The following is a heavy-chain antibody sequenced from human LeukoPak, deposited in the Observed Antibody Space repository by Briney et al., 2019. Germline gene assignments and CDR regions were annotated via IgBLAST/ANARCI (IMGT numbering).Heavy chain of an antibody. CDR2: IYPGDSDT. J-gene: IGHJ4*02. Sequence: GESLTISCKGSGYSFSRDWIGWVRQMPGKGLEWMGIIYPGDSDTRYSPSFQGQVTISADKSISTAYLQWSSLKASDTAIYYCARHDTSSWYAYWGQGTLVTVSS. D-gene: IGHD6-13*01. V-gene: IGHV5-51*01. CDR3: ARHDTSSWYAY. CDR1: GYSFSRDW.